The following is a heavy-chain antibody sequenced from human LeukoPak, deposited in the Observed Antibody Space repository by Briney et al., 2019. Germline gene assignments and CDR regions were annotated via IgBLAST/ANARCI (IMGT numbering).Heavy chain of an antibody. V-gene: IGHV4-34*01. D-gene: IGHD4-11*01. CDR1: GGSFSGYY. J-gene: IGHJ5*02. CDR2: INHSGST. CDR3: ARGKRRSNYFNSSWFDP. Sequence: SETLSLTCAVYGGSFSGYYWSWIRQPPGKGLEWIGEINHSGSTNYNPSLKSRVTISVDTSKNQFSLKLSSVTAADTAVYYCARGKRRSNYFNSSWFDPWGQGTLVTVSS.